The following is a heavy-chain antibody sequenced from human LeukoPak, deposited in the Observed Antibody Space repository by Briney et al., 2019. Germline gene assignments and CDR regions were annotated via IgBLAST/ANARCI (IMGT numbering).Heavy chain of an antibody. D-gene: IGHD1-26*01. V-gene: IGHV3-53*01. Sequence: GGSLGLSCAVSGFTVSSNYMSWVRQAPGKGLEWVSVIYSGGDTYYAGSVKGRFTISRDNSKNTLYLQMNSLRAEDTAVYYCARDRPSSGSSFDIWGQGTMVTVSS. CDR2: IYSGGDT. CDR3: ARDRPSSGSSFDI. CDR1: GFTVSSNY. J-gene: IGHJ3*02.